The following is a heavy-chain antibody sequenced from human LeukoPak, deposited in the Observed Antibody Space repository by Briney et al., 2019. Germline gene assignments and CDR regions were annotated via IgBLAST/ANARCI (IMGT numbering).Heavy chain of an antibody. J-gene: IGHJ4*02. D-gene: IGHD1-1*01. CDR3: ARGPQGGTTWFLKDYYYFDY. Sequence: SVKVSCKASGGTFSSYAISWVRQAPGQGLEWMGGISPIFGTANYAQKFQGRVTITADESTSTAYMELSSLRSEDTAVYYCARGPQGGTTWFLKDYYYFDYWGQGTLVTVSS. CDR1: GGTFSSYA. V-gene: IGHV1-69*01. CDR2: ISPIFGTA.